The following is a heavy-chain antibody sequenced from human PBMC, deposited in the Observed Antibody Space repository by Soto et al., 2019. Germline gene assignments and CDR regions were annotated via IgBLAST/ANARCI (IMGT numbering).Heavy chain of an antibody. CDR1: GDTFTSYG. CDR3: AKSGLHLGEPMVFDP. CDR2: ISAYNGNT. Sequence: GASVKVSCKASGDTFTSYGISWVRQAPGQGLEWMGWISAYNGNTNYAQKLQGRVTMTTDTSTSTAYMELRSLRSDDTAVYYCAKSGLHLGEPMVFDPWGQGTLVTVSS. J-gene: IGHJ5*02. V-gene: IGHV1-18*01. D-gene: IGHD3-16*01.